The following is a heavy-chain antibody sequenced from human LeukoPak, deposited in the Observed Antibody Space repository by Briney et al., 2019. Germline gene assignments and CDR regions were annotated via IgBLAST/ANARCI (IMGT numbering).Heavy chain of an antibody. D-gene: IGHD1-7*01. CDR2: ISAYNGNT. CDR3: ARDRELELRSWYYYMDV. V-gene: IGHV1-18*01. CDR1: GYTFTSYG. J-gene: IGHJ6*03. Sequence: ASVKVSCEASGYTFTSYGISWVRQAPGQGLEWMGWISAYNGNTNYAQKLQGRVTMTTDTSTSTAYMELRSLRSDDTAVYYCARDRELELRSWYYYMDVWGKGTTVTVSS.